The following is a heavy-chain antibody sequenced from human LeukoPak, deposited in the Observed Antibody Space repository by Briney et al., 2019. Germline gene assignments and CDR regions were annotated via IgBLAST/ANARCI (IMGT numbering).Heavy chain of an antibody. CDR1: GFTVSSNY. D-gene: IGHD2-15*01. J-gene: IGHJ4*02. CDR2: IYSGGST. V-gene: IGHV3-53*01. Sequence: GGSLRLSCAASGFTVSSNYMSWVRQAPGKGLEWVSVIYSGGSTYYADSVKGRFTISRDNSKNTLYLQMNSLRAEDTAVYYCAREGIGYYLDYWGQGTLVTVSS. CDR3: AREGIGYYLDY.